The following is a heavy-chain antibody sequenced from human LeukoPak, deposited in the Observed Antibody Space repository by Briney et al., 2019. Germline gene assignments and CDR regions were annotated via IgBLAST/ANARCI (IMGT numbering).Heavy chain of an antibody. CDR3: ARVRDGYSYANFDS. J-gene: IGHJ4*02. V-gene: IGHV1-46*01. CDR1: GYTFTSYY. Sequence: ASVKVSCKASGYTFTSYYIHWVRQAPGQGREWMGIINPSGGGTSYAQKFQGRVTMTTDTSTRTVYMELSSLRSEDTAIYYCARVRDGYSYANFDSWGQGTLVTVSS. D-gene: IGHD5-18*01. CDR2: INPSGGGT.